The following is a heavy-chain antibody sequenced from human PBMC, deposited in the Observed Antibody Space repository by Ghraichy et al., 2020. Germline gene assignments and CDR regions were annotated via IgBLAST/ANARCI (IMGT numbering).Heavy chain of an antibody. D-gene: IGHD4-17*01. V-gene: IGHV3-48*01. CDR2: ISTSSDST. J-gene: IGHJ4*02. CDR3: ARNGYYGDHEPLDY. CDR1: GFTFSSYT. Sequence: GSLRLSCVASGFTFSSYTMNWVRQAQGQGLEWVSYISTSSDSTYDADSVKGRFTISRDNAKNSLYLHMSSLRAEDTAVYYCARNGYYGDHEPLDYWGQGTLVTVSS.